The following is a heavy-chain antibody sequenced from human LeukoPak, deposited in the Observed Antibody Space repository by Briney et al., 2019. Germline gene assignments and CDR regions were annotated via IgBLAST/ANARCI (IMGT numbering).Heavy chain of an antibody. D-gene: IGHD2-15*01. J-gene: IGHJ4*02. CDR1: GFTFSSYS. CDR3: ARKGKYCSGGSCYEIFDY. V-gene: IGHV3-21*01. Sequence: GGSLRLSCAASGFTFSSYSMNWVRQAPGKGLEWVSSISSSSSYIYYADSVKGRFTISRDNAKNSLYLQMNSLRAEDTAVYYCARKGKYCSGGSCYEIFDYWGQGTLVTVSS. CDR2: ISSSSSYI.